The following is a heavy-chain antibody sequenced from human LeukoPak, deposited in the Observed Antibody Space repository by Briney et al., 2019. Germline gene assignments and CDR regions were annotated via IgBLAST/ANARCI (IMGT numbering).Heavy chain of an antibody. CDR3: ARGLPLDI. Sequence: GGSLRLSCAASGFTFSNAWMSWVRQAPGKGLEWVGRIKSKTDGGTTDYAAPVKGRFTISRENAKNSLYLQMNSLRAGDTAVYYCARGLPLDIWGQGTMVTVSS. D-gene: IGHD2-21*01. CDR1: GFTFSNAW. CDR2: IKSKTDGGTT. J-gene: IGHJ3*02. V-gene: IGHV3-15*01.